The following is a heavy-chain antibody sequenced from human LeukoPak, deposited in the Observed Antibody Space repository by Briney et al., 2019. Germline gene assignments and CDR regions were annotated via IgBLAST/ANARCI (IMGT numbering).Heavy chain of an antibody. J-gene: IGHJ6*02. V-gene: IGHV1-69*02. CDR1: GGTFTSYP. CDR3: ASGYQLLRPGYYYYGMDV. CDR2: INPILGIA. D-gene: IGHD2-2*01. Sequence: ASVKVSCKASGGTFTSYPISWVRHAPGQGLDWMGTINPILGIANYAQKFQGRVTITADKSTSTAYMELSSLRSEDTAVYYCASGYQLLRPGYYYYGMDVWGQGTTVTVSS.